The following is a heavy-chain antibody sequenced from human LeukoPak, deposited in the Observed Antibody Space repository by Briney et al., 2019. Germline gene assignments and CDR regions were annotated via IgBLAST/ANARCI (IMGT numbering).Heavy chain of an antibody. Sequence: ASVKVSCKASGYTFTSYYMHWVRQAPGQGLEWMGIINPSGGSTSYAQKFQGRVTMTRDTSTSTAYMELRSLRSDDTAVYYCAKEELWFGELYSGLDYWGQGTLVTVSS. CDR1: GYTFTSYY. V-gene: IGHV1-46*01. D-gene: IGHD3-10*01. J-gene: IGHJ4*02. CDR2: INPSGGST. CDR3: AKEELWFGELYSGLDY.